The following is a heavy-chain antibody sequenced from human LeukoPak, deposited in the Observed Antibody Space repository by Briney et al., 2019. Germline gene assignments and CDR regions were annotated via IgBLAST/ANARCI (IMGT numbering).Heavy chain of an antibody. Sequence: SETLSLTCTVSGGSISSYYWSWIRQPPGKGLEWIGYIYYSGSTNYNPSLKSRVTISVDTSKNQFSLKLSSVTAADTAVYYCARVVPLRLLWFGGLLSGFDPWGQGTMVTVSS. CDR2: IYYSGST. CDR3: ARVVPLRLLWFGGLLSGFDP. J-gene: IGHJ5*02. CDR1: GGSISSYY. V-gene: IGHV4-59*01. D-gene: IGHD3-10*01.